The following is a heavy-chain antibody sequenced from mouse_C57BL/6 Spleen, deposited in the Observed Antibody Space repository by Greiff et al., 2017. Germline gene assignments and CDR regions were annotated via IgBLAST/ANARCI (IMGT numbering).Heavy chain of an antibody. J-gene: IGHJ3*01. CDR2: IYPRSGNT. Sequence: VQVVESGAELARPGASVKLSCKASGYTFTSYGISWVKQRTGQGLEWIGEIYPRSGNTYYNEKFKGKATLTADKSSSTAYMELRSLTSEDSAVYVCARARTTVVDWFAYWGQGTLVTVSA. CDR3: ARARTTVVDWFAY. CDR1: GYTFTSYG. D-gene: IGHD1-1*01. V-gene: IGHV1-81*01.